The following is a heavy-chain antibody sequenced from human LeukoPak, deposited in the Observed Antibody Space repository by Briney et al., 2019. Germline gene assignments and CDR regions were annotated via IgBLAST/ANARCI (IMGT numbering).Heavy chain of an antibody. CDR1: GFSFSSYW. CDR2: IKQDGSEK. D-gene: IGHD3-3*01. CDR3: AKTISYYDFWSGYHTDY. J-gene: IGHJ4*02. Sequence: GGSLRLSCVASGFSFSSYWMSWVRQAPGKGLEWVANIKQDGSEKYYVDSVKGRFTIFRDKAKNTLYLQMNSLRAEDTAVYYCAKTISYYDFWSGYHTDYWGQGTLVTVSS. V-gene: IGHV3-7*03.